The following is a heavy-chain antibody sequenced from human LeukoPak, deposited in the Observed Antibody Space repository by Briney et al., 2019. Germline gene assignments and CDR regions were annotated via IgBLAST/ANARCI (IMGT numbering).Heavy chain of an antibody. CDR2: ISSSSSYI. Sequence: GGSLRLSCAASGFTFSSYSMNWVRQAPGKGLEWVSSISSSSSYIYYADSVKGRFTISRDNAKNSLYLQMNSLRAEDTAVYYCATVSVAARLGLDPWGQGTLVTVSS. D-gene: IGHD6-6*01. CDR3: ATVSVAARLGLDP. J-gene: IGHJ5*02. CDR1: GFTFSSYS. V-gene: IGHV3-21*01.